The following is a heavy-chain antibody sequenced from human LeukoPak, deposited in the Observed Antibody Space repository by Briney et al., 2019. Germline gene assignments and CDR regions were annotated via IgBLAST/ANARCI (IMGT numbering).Heavy chain of an antibody. D-gene: IGHD1-26*01. J-gene: IGHJ4*02. CDR2: INHSGST. V-gene: IGHV4-34*01. Sequence: PSETLSLTCAVYGGSFSGYYWSWIRQPPGKGLEWIGEINHSGSTNYNPSLKSRVTISVDKSKNQFSLKLSSVTAADTAVYYCARAYGGSLLGYFDYWGQGTLVTVSS. CDR1: GGSFSGYY. CDR3: ARAYGGSLLGYFDY.